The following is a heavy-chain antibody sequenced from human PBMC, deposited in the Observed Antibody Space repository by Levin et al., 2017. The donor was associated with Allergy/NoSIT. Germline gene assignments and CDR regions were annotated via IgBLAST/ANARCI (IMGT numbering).Heavy chain of an antibody. J-gene: IGHJ4*02. D-gene: IGHD3-16*02. CDR2: ISGNSRTI. V-gene: IGHV3-23*01. CDR3: VSYRDGPYIHIAY. Sequence: PGGSLRLSCVVSGFTFSSYAMSWIRQTPDKGLEWISIISGNSRTIYYADSVRGRFTISRDNSKNKLYLQMNSLSAQDTALYYCVSYRDGPYIHIAYWGQGTLVTVSS. CDR1: GFTFSSYA.